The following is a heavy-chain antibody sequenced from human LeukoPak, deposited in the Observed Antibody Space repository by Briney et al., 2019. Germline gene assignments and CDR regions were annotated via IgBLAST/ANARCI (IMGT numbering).Heavy chain of an antibody. CDR3: ARDRQQLV. CDR2: IYHSGST. D-gene: IGHD6-6*01. CDR1: GGSISSGGYY. V-gene: IGHV4-30-2*01. J-gene: IGHJ4*02. Sequence: PSQTLSLTCTVSGGSISSGGYYWSWIQQPPGKGLEWIGYIYHSGSTYYNPSLKSRVTISVDRSKNQFSLKLSSVTAADTAVYYCARDRQQLVWGQGTLVTVSS.